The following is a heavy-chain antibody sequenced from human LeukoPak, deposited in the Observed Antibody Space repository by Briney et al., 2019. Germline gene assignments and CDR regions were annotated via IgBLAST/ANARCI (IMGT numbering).Heavy chain of an antibody. D-gene: IGHD3-9*01. Sequence: PSQTLSLTCAVSGGSISSGGYSWSWIRQPPGKGLEWIGYIYHSGSTYYNPSLKSRVTISVDRSKNQFSLKLSSVTAADTAVYYCARGALILTGYYKGSYFDYWGQGTLVTVSS. CDR1: GGSISSGGYS. CDR2: IYHSGST. J-gene: IGHJ4*02. V-gene: IGHV4-30-2*01. CDR3: ARGALILTGYYKGSYFDY.